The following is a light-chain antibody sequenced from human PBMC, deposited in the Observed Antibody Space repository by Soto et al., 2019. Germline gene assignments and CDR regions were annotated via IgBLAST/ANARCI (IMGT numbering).Light chain of an antibody. CDR2: DAS. J-gene: IGKJ5*01. CDR3: QQYNSYPIT. CDR1: QSISSW. Sequence: DLQMTQSPSTLSTSVGDRVTITCRASQSISSWLAWYQQKPGKAPKLLIYDASNLESGVPSRFSGSGSGTEFTLTISSLQPDDFATYYCQQYNSYPITFGQGTRLEI. V-gene: IGKV1-5*01.